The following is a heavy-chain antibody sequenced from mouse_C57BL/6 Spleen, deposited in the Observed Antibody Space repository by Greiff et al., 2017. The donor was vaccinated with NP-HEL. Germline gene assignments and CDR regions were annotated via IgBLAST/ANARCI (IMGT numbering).Heavy chain of an antibody. CDR1: GYTFTEYT. V-gene: IGHV1-62-2*01. CDR2: FYPGSGSI. Sequence: QVQLQESGAELVKPGASVKLSCKASGYTFTEYTIHWVKQRSGQGLEWIGWFYPGSGSIKYNEKFKDKATLTADKSSSTVYMELSRLTSEDSAVYFCARHEEGPTTVVATPYFDYWGQGTTLTVSS. D-gene: IGHD1-1*01. CDR3: ARHEEGPTTVVATPYFDY. J-gene: IGHJ2*01.